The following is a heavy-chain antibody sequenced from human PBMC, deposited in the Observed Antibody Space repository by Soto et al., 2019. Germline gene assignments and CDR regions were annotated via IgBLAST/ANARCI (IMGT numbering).Heavy chain of an antibody. CDR2: ISAHNGNT. V-gene: IGHV1-18*01. J-gene: IGHJ4*02. Sequence: QFHLVQSGAEVKKPGASVKVSCKGSGYAFTTYGITWVRQAPGQGLEWMGWISAHNGNTNYAQKLQGRVTVTRDTSTSAAYVELRRLRSDDTAVYYCARGRYGDYWGQGAMVTVSS. CDR3: ARGRYGDY. D-gene: IGHD1-1*01. CDR1: GYAFTTYG.